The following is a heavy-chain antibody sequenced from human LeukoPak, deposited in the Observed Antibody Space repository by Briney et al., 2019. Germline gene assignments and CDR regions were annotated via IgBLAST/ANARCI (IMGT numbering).Heavy chain of an antibody. CDR2: ISSNGDNT. CDR3: VRGTGY. CDR1: GFTFSTCV. Sequence: GSLRLSCSVSGFTFSTCVMHWVRQAPGKGLEYVSAISSNGDNTYYADSVKGRFTISRDNSKNTLYLQMSSLRPDDTAVYFCVRGTGYWGQGTLVTVSS. V-gene: IGHV3-64D*06. J-gene: IGHJ4*02.